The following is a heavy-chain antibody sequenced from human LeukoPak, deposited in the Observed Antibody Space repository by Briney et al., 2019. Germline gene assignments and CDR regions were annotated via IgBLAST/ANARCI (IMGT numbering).Heavy chain of an antibody. CDR1: GFTFSSYA. V-gene: IGHV3-23*01. D-gene: IGHD4-17*01. Sequence: GGSLRLSCVASGFTFSSYAMSWVRKTPGKGLEWVSVISNSAGNAYYADSVKGRFTISRDNSKNTLYMQMNSLRAEDTGVYYCAKDLHVRSSSTVTTGGVDSWGQGTLVTVSS. CDR3: AKDLHVRSSSTVTTGGVDS. J-gene: IGHJ4*02. CDR2: ISNSAGNA.